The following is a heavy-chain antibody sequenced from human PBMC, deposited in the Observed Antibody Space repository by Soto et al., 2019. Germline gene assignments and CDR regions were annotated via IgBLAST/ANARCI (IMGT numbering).Heavy chain of an antibody. CDR2: IWHDGSEK. CDR3: AKDGDRTYCSDGNCAFFDS. CDR1: GFTFNKYG. J-gene: IGHJ4*02. D-gene: IGHD2-15*01. Sequence: QVQLVASGGGVVHLGRSLTLSCAASGFTFNKYGIHWVRQAPGKGLEWVAVIWHDGSEKYYADSVKDRFTISRDNSKKMVYLQMKSLRVDDTATYYCAKDGDRTYCSDGNCAFFDSWGQGALVTVSS. V-gene: IGHV3-33*06.